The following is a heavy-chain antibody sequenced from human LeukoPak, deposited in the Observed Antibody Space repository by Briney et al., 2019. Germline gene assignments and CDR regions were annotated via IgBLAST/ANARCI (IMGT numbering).Heavy chain of an antibody. J-gene: IGHJ4*02. CDR3: ASYLYWWSDLGY. CDR2: ITSDGSST. CDR1: GFTFSSYW. D-gene: IGHD2-8*02. Sequence: GGSLRLSCAASGFTFSSYWMHWVRQAPGKGLVWVSRITSDGSSTTYADSVKGRFTISRDNAKNTLYLQMNSLRVEDTAVYYCASYLYWWSDLGYWGQGTLVTVSS. V-gene: IGHV3-74*01.